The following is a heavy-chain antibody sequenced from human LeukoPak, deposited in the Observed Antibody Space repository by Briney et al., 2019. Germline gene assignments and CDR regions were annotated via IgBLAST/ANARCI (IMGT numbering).Heavy chain of an antibody. CDR3: AREMDSSGYFHYCGMDV. J-gene: IGHJ6*02. Sequence: GGSLSLSCAASGFTVSSNYMSWVRQAPGKGLEWVSVIYSGGSTYYADSVKGRFTISRHNSKNTLYLQMNSLRAEDTAVYYCAREMDSSGYFHYCGMDVWGQGTTVTVSS. CDR1: GFTVSSNY. D-gene: IGHD3-22*01. CDR2: IYSGGST. V-gene: IGHV3-53*04.